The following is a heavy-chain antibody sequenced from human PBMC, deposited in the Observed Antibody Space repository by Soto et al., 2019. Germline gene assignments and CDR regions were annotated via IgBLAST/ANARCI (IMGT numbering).Heavy chain of an antibody. CDR1: GFTFSSYA. CDR3: ASSSPYSSGWYPIGTFDP. Sequence: QVQLVECGGGVVQPGRSLRLSCAASGFTFSSYAMHWVRQAPGKGLEWVAVISYDGSNKYYADSVKGRFTISRDNSKNTLYLQMNSLRAEDTAVYYCASSSPYSSGWYPIGTFDPWGQGTLVTVSS. D-gene: IGHD6-19*01. J-gene: IGHJ5*02. V-gene: IGHV3-30-3*01. CDR2: ISYDGSNK.